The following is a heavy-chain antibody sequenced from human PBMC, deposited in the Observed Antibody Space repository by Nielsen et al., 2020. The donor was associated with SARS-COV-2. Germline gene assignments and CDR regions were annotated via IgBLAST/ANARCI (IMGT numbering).Heavy chain of an antibody. CDR3: ARDRTEEATS. Sequence: GGSLRPSCAASGFTFSSYAMHWVRQAPGKGLEWVAVTSYDGSNKYYADSVKGRFTISRDNSKNTLYLQMNSLRAEDTAVYYCARDRTEEATSWGQGTLVTVSS. CDR1: GFTFSSYA. V-gene: IGHV3-30*04. D-gene: IGHD5-12*01. CDR2: TSYDGSNK. J-gene: IGHJ5*02.